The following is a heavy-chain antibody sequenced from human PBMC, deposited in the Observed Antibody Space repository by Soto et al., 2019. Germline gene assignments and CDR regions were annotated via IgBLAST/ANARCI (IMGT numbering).Heavy chain of an antibody. CDR1: GFSLSNSGVG. Sequence: QITLKEPGPSPVKPTQTLTVTCTFSGFSLSNSGVGVAWIRQPPGKALEWLALIYGDNDKRYSPSLKTRLTTPEDASXXQVVLTMTNMDPVDTATYYCAHCTLHDYGDYDPGTSHVFDSWGQGTLVTVSS. V-gene: IGHV2-5*02. J-gene: IGHJ4*02. CDR3: AHCTLHDYGDYDPGTSHVFDS. CDR2: IYGDNDK. D-gene: IGHD4-17*01.